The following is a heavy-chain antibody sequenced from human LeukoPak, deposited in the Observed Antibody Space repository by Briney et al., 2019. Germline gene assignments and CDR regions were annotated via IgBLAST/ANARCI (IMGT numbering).Heavy chain of an antibody. CDR1: GYTFTRYG. CDR2: ISAYDGNT. CDR3: ARDKVKASAGTPNWFAP. Sequence: ASVKVSCKASGYTFTRYGISWVRQAPGQGLEWLGWISAYDGNTNYEQKFQGRVTMTTDTSTSTAYMELRSLRSDDTAVYYCARDKVKASAGTPNWFAPWGQGTLVTVSS. D-gene: IGHD6-13*01. J-gene: IGHJ5*02. V-gene: IGHV1-18*01.